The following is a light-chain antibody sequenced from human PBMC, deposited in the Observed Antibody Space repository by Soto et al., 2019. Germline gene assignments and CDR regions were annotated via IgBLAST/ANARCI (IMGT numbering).Light chain of an antibody. Sequence: DIVLTQSPGTLSFSPVDRATLSCRASQSISISYLAWYQQRPGQAPRLLIYGASTRATGIPARFSGSGSGTEFTLTISSLQSEDYAVYYCQHYNNWPLTFGGGTKVDIK. J-gene: IGKJ4*01. CDR3: QHYNNWPLT. CDR2: GAS. CDR1: QSISISY. V-gene: IGKV3-15*01.